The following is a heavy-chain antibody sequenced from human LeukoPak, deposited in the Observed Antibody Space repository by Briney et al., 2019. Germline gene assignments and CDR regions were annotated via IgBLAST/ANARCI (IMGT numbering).Heavy chain of an antibody. CDR3: AQGGAKAYS. Sequence: PGGSLRLSCVASGFTFSDAWMSWVRQAPGKGLEWVGRIKNKGDGGTTEYAAPVKGRFTISRDDSENTLSLQMNSLKTEDTAVYYCAQGGAKAYSWGQGTLVTVSS. J-gene: IGHJ4*02. CDR2: IKNKGDGGTT. D-gene: IGHD3-16*01. V-gene: IGHV3-15*01. CDR1: GFTFSDAW.